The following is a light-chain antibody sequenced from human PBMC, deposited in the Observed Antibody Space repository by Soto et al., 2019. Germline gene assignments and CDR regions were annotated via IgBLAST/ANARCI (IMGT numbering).Light chain of an antibody. CDR2: SAS. J-gene: IGKJ1*01. V-gene: IGKV3-20*01. CDR1: QSVGSSF. CDR3: QQYGNLRT. Sequence: VLTQSPGTLSLSPGERATLSCRASQSVGSSFLAWYQQKPGQAPRLLIHSASRRASGIPDRFSGSGSGTDFTLTISRLEPEDFAVYYCQQYGNLRTFGQGTKVDI.